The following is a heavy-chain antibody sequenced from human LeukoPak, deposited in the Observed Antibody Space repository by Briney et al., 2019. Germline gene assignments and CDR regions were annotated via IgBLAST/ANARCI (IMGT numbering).Heavy chain of an antibody. V-gene: IGHV3-53*01. Sequence: GGSLRLSCADSGFTVSSNYMSWVRQAPGKGLEWVSLIYSDGSTYYADSVKGRFTISRDNSKNTLSLQMNSLRADDTAVYYCARGGVAAAASIDYWGQGTLVTVSS. CDR2: IYSDGST. J-gene: IGHJ4*02. CDR3: ARGGVAAAASIDY. D-gene: IGHD6-13*01. CDR1: GFTVSSNY.